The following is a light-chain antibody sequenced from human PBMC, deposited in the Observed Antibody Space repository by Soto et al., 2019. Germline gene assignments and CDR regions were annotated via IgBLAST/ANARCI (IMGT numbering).Light chain of an antibody. CDR2: LEGSGSY. CDR3: ETWDSNVYV. CDR1: SGHSSYI. J-gene: IGLJ1*01. Sequence: QLVLTQSSSASASLGSSVTLTCTLSSGHSSYIIAWHQQQPGKAPRYLMKLEGSGSYNKGSGVPDRFSGSSSGADRYLTIFNLQSEDEADYYCETWDSNVYVFGTGTKLTVL. V-gene: IGLV4-60*03.